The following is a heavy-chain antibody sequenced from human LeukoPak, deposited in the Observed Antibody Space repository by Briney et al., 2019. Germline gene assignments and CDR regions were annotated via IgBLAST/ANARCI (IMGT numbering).Heavy chain of an antibody. J-gene: IGHJ4*02. D-gene: IGHD6-19*01. V-gene: IGHV3-23*01. CDR3: AKDGQWLAYYFDY. CDR1: GFTFSSYW. Sequence: GGSLRLSCAASGFTFSSYWMSWVGQAPGKGLEWVSAISGSGGSTYYTDSVKGRFTISRDNSKNTLYLQMNSLRAEDTAVYYCAKDGQWLAYYFDYWGQGTLVTVSS. CDR2: ISGSGGST.